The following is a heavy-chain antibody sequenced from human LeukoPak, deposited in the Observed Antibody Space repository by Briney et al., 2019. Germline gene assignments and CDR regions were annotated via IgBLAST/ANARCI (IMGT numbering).Heavy chain of an antibody. V-gene: IGHV4-30-2*01. Sequence: SETLSLTCAVSGGSISSGGNSWSWIRQPPGKGLEWIGYIYHSGSTYYNPSLKSRVTISVDRSKNQFSLKLSSVTAADTAVYYCASSPRYYDSGAFDIWGQGTMVTVSS. D-gene: IGHD3-10*01. J-gene: IGHJ3*02. CDR1: GGSISSGGNS. CDR3: ASSPRYYDSGAFDI. CDR2: IYHSGST.